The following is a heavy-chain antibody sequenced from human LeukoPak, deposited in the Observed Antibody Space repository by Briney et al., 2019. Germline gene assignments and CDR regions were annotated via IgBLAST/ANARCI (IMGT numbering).Heavy chain of an antibody. J-gene: IGHJ4*02. Sequence: PSETLSLICTVSGGSISSYYWSGIRQPPGKGLEWIGYIYYSGSTNYNPSLKSRVTISVDTSKNQFSLKLSSVTAADTAVYYCAGTLAYCGGDCYPGVDYWGQGTLVTVSS. CDR1: GGSISSYY. V-gene: IGHV4-59*01. D-gene: IGHD2-21*02. CDR2: IYYSGST. CDR3: AGTLAYCGGDCYPGVDY.